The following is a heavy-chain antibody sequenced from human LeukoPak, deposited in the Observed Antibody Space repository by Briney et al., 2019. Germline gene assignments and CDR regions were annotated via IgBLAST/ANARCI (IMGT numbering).Heavy chain of an antibody. Sequence: PSETLSLTCAVYGGSFSGYYWSWIRQPPGKGLEWIGEINHSGSTNYNPSLKSRVTISVDTSKNQFSLKLSSVTAADTAVYYCADRRRYSYGLDYWGQGTLFTVSS. V-gene: IGHV4-34*01. J-gene: IGHJ4*02. CDR3: ADRRRYSYGLDY. D-gene: IGHD5-18*01. CDR2: INHSGST. CDR1: GGSFSGYY.